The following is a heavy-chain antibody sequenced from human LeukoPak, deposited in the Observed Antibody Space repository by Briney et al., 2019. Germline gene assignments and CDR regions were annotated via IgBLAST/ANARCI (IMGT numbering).Heavy chain of an antibody. J-gene: IGHJ4*02. CDR1: GGSISSGSYY. CDR2: IYTSGST. CDR3: ARAVAGNYYFDY. D-gene: IGHD6-19*01. V-gene: IGHV4-61*02. Sequence: SQTLSLTCTVSGGSISSGSYYWSWIRQPAGKGLEWIGRIYTSGSTNYNPSLKSRVTISVDTSKNQFSLKLSSVTAADTAVYYCARAVAGNYYFDYWGQGTLVTVSS.